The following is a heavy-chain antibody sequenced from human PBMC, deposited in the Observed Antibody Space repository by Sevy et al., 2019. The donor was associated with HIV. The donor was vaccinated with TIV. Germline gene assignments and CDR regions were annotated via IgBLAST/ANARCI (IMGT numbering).Heavy chain of an antibody. Sequence: GGSLRLSCAASGFTFSDYYMSWIRQAPGKGLEWVSYISSSGSTIYYADSVKGRFTISRDNAKNSLYLQMNSLRAEDTAVYYCARRRYNWNYSLNWYFDLWGRGTLVTVSS. V-gene: IGHV3-11*01. J-gene: IGHJ2*01. D-gene: IGHD1-7*01. CDR1: GFTFSDYY. CDR3: ARRRYNWNYSLNWYFDL. CDR2: ISSSGSTI.